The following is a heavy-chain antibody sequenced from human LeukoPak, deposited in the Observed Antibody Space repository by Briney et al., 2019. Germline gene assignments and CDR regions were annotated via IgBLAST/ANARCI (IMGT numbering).Heavy chain of an antibody. CDR3: ARHVGYCSSTSCYDAYYFDY. D-gene: IGHD2-2*01. Sequence: SETLSLTCTVSGGSISSSSYYWGWIRQPPGKGLEWIGSIYYSGSTYYNPSLKSRVTISVDTSKNQFSLKLSSVTAADTAVYYCARHVGYCSSTSCYDAYYFDYWGQGTLVTVSS. J-gene: IGHJ4*02. V-gene: IGHV4-39*01. CDR2: IYYSGST. CDR1: GGSISSSSYY.